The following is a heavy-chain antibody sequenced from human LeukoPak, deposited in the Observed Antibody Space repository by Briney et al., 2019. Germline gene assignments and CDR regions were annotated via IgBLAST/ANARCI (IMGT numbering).Heavy chain of an antibody. CDR2: ISYDGSNK. CDR1: GFTFSSYW. V-gene: IGHV3-30*18. J-gene: IGHJ4*02. Sequence: QPGGSLRLSCAASGFTFSSYWMHWVRQAPGKGLEWVAVISYDGSNKYYADSVKGRFTIPRDNSKNTLYLQMNSLRAEDTAVYYCAKDHEWLRLIDYWGQGTLVTVSS. D-gene: IGHD5-12*01. CDR3: AKDHEWLRLIDY.